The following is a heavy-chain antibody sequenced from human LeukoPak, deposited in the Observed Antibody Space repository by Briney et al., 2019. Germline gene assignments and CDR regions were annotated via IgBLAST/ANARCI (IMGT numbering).Heavy chain of an antibody. V-gene: IGHV1-69*13. J-gene: IGHJ4*02. CDR2: IIPIFGTA. CDR3: ARPLDVDTAMVRLDY. CDR1: GGTCSSYA. D-gene: IGHD5-18*01. Sequence: SVKVSCKASGGTCSSYAISWVRQAPGQGLEWMGGIIPIFGTANYAQKFQGRVTITADESTSTAYMELSSLRSEDAAVYYCARPLDVDTAMVRLDYWGQGTLVTVSS.